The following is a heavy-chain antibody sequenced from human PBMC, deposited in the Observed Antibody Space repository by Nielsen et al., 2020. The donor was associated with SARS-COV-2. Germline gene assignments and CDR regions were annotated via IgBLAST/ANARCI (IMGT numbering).Heavy chain of an antibody. CDR1: GGSISSYY. V-gene: IGHV4-59*01. Sequence: SETLSLTCTVSGGSISSYYWSWIRQPPGKGLEWIGYIYYSGSTNYNPSLKSRVTISVDTSKNQFSLKLSSVTAADTAVYYCARSMVQSEWGYYYYYMDVWGKGTTVTVSS. D-gene: IGHD1-1*01. CDR2: IYYSGST. J-gene: IGHJ6*03. CDR3: ARSMVQSEWGYYYYYMDV.